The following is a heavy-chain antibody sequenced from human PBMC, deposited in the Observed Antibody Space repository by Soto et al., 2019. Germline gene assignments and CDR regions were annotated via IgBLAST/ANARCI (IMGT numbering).Heavy chain of an antibody. Sequence: ASVKVSCKASGYTLINFDISWVRQAAGQGHEWLGWMNPGSGKTGYASKFQGRVAMTRDASTGTSHLELSSLTSVVAAGTAVYYCVREIVDSFDSSGYPDHWGQGTLVTVSS. CDR3: VREIVDSFDSSGYPDH. D-gene: IGHD3-22*01. CDR2: MNPGSGKT. CDR1: GYTLINFD. V-gene: IGHV1-8*02. J-gene: IGHJ4*02.